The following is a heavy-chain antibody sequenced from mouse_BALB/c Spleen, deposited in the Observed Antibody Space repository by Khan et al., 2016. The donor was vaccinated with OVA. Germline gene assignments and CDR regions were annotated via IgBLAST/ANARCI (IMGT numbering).Heavy chain of an antibody. Sequence: EVQLQESGPGLVKPSQSLSLTCTVTGYSITSDYAWNWIRQFSGNKLEWMGFISYSGSTSYNPSLKSRISITRDTSKNQFFLQLNSVTTEDTATYYCSRGKRGEFAYWGQGTMVTVSA. J-gene: IGHJ3*01. CDR1: GYSITSDYA. V-gene: IGHV3-2*02. CDR2: ISYSGST. CDR3: SRGKRGEFAY.